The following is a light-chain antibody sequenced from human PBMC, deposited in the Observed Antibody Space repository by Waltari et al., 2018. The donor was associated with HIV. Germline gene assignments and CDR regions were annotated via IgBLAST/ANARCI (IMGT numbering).Light chain of an antibody. V-gene: IGKV3-11*01. CDR3: QQRSNWPIT. Sequence: EIVLTQSPATLSLSPGERATLSCRASQSVSSYLAGLQQKPGQARRLLIYGASNSATGIPARFSGSVSGTDFTLTISSLEPEDFAVYYCQQRSNWPITFGQGTRLEIK. J-gene: IGKJ5*01. CDR2: GAS. CDR1: QSVSSY.